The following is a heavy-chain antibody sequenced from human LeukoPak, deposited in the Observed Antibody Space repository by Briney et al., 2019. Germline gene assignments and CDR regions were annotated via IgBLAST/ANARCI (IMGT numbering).Heavy chain of an antibody. D-gene: IGHD3-3*01. V-gene: IGHV4-34*01. Sequence: SETLSLTCAVYGGSFSSYYWSWIRQPPGKGLEWIGEINHSGSTNYNPSLKSRVTISVDTSKNQFSLKLSSVTAADTAVYYCARGRKAIFGVVPCYYFDYWGQGTLVTVSS. CDR1: GGSFSSYY. J-gene: IGHJ4*02. CDR2: INHSGST. CDR3: ARGRKAIFGVVPCYYFDY.